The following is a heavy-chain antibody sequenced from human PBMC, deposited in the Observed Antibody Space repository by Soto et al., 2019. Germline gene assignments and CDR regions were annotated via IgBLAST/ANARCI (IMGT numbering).Heavy chain of an antibody. CDR3: ASTLGYYYYGMDV. CDR1: GGSISSYY. CDR2: IYYSGST. Sequence: QVQLQESGPGLVKPSETLSLTCTVSGGSISSYYWSWIRQPPGKGLEWIGYIYYSGSTNYNPSLKSRVTISVDTSKNQFSLKLSSVTAADTAVYYCASTLGYYYYGMDVWGQGTTVTVSS. J-gene: IGHJ6*02. V-gene: IGHV4-59*08. D-gene: IGHD3-16*01.